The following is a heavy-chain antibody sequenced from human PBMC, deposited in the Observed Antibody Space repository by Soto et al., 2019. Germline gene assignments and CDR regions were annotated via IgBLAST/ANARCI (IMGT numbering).Heavy chain of an antibody. D-gene: IGHD2-21*01. V-gene: IGHV4-59*08. CDR1: GASIGSYF. CDR2: IHYTGNI. Sequence: SETLSLTCSVSGASIGSYFWSWIRQPPGKGLEWIAYIHYTGNINYNPSLKSRITISVDTSKNQFSLKVASVTAADTAVHYCARHGDCGNYAFDNWGQGIMVTVSS. CDR3: ARHGDCGNYAFDN. J-gene: IGHJ4*02.